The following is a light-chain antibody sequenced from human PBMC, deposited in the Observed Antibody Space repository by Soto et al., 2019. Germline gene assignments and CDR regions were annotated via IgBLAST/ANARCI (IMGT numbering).Light chain of an antibody. CDR1: QGISQY. Sequence: DIQMTQSPSSLSASVGDRVTITCRASQGISQYLAWYQQKPGKVPKLLIYTASTLQSGVPSRFSGSESGTDFTLTISSLQPEDVATYYCQQYNSGPWTFGQGTKVEVK. V-gene: IGKV1-27*01. CDR3: QQYNSGPWT. CDR2: TAS. J-gene: IGKJ1*01.